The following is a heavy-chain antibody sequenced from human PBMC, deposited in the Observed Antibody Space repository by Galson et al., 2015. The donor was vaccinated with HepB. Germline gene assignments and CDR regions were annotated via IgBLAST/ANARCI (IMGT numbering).Heavy chain of an antibody. CDR3: AREADFSSWKYYYYYYYGMDV. CDR2: ISAYNGNT. CDR1: GYTFTSYG. Sequence: SVKVSCKASGYTFTSYGISWVRQAPGQGLEWMGWISAYNGNTNYAQKLQGRVTMTIDTSTSTAYMELRSLRSDDTAVYYCAREADFSSWKYYYYYYYGMDVWGQGTTVTVSS. V-gene: IGHV1-18*04. D-gene: IGHD6-13*01. J-gene: IGHJ6*02.